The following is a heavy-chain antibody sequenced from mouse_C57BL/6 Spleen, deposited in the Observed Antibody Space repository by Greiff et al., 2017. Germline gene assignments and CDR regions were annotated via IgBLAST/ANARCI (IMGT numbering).Heavy chain of an antibody. CDR2: IDPSDSYT. V-gene: IGHV1-50*01. J-gene: IGHJ1*03. Sequence: QVQLQQPGAELVKPGASVKLSCKASGYTFTSYWMQWVKQRPGQGLEWIGVIDPSDSYTNYNQKFKGKATVTVDTSSSTAYMRLSSLTSEDSAVYDCAREGYYYGSSYGYFDVWGTGTTVTVSS. CDR1: GYTFTSYW. D-gene: IGHD1-1*01. CDR3: AREGYYYGSSYGYFDV.